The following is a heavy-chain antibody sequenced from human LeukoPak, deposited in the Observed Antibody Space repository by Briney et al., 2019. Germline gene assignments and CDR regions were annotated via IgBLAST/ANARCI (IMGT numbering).Heavy chain of an antibody. V-gene: IGHV4-39*01. CDR3: ARHEGSGSYYNVGWFDP. CDR2: IYYSGST. J-gene: IGHJ5*02. D-gene: IGHD3-10*01. CDR1: GGSISSSSYY. Sequence: PSETLSLTCTVSGGSISSSSYYWGWIRQPPGKGVEWNESIYYSGSTYYNPSLKSRVTISVDTSKNQFSLKLSSVTAADTAVYYCARHEGSGSYYNVGWFDPWGQGTLVTVSS.